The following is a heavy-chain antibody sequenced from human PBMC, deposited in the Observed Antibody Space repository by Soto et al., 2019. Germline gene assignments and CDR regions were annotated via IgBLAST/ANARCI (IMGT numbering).Heavy chain of an antibody. J-gene: IGHJ5*02. D-gene: IGHD3-3*01. CDR1: GFTFSRFA. CDR3: AKDQRKPAIFGVVTLS. Sequence: GGSVRLACAGSGFTFSRFAMSWVRQVPGKGLEWVSAISGSGQTTYYADSVKGRFTVSRDNSNNTLCLQMNSLRAEDKAVYYCAKDQRKPAIFGVVTLSWGQGHLVTVSS. CDR2: ISGSGQTT. V-gene: IGHV3-23*01.